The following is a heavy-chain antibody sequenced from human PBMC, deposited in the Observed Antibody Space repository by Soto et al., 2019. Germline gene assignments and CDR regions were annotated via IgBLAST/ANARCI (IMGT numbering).Heavy chain of an antibody. V-gene: IGHV1-69*02. D-gene: IGHD4-17*01. J-gene: IGHJ4*02. CDR1: GGTFSSYT. Sequence: QVQLVQSGGEVKKPGSSVKVPCKASGGTFSSYTISWVRQAPGQGLEWMGRIIPILGIANYAQKFQGRVTITADKSTSTAYMELSRLTSQDTAVYYCAKHNHYGDYLAYYWGQGTLLTLSS. CDR2: IIPILGIA. CDR3: AKHNHYGDYLAYY.